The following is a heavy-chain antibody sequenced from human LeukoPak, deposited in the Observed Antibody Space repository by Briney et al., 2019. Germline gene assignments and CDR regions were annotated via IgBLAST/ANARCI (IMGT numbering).Heavy chain of an antibody. CDR1: GFTFSSYG. V-gene: IGHV3-30*18. Sequence: PGRSLRLSCAASGFTFSSYGMHWVRQAPGKGLEWVAVISYDGSNKYYADSVKGRFTISRDNSKNTLYLQMNSLRAEDTAVYYCAKGGHYDSSGCYIQIDWGQGTLVTVSS. J-gene: IGHJ4*02. CDR2: ISYDGSNK. D-gene: IGHD3-22*01. CDR3: AKGGHYDSSGCYIQID.